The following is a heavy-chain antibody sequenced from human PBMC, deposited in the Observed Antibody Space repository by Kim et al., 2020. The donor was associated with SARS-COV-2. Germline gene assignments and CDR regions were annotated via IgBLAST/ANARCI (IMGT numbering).Heavy chain of an antibody. Sequence: GESLKISCKGSGYSFTSYWIGWVRQMPGKGLEWMGIIYPGDSDTRYSPSFQGQVTISADKSISTAYLQWSSLKASDTAMYYCARPLEEGIVVVPAWDPWGQGTLVTVSS. CDR2: IYPGDSDT. J-gene: IGHJ5*02. V-gene: IGHV5-51*01. CDR3: ARPLEEGIVVVPAWDP. D-gene: IGHD2-2*01. CDR1: GYSFTSYW.